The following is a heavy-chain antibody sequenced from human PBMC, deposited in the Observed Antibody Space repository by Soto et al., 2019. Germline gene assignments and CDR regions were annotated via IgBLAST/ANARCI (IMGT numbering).Heavy chain of an antibody. J-gene: IGHJ5*02. CDR2: IWYDGSNK. V-gene: IGHV3-33*01. D-gene: IGHD2-15*01. CDR3: ARDPLDCSGGSCYSEHWFDP. CDR1: GFTFSSYG. Sequence: GSLRLSCAASGFTFSSYGMHWVRQAPGKGLEWVAVIWYDGSNKYYADSVKGRFTISRDNSKNTLYLQMNSLRAEDTAVYYCARDPLDCSGGSCYSEHWFDPWGQGTLVTVSS.